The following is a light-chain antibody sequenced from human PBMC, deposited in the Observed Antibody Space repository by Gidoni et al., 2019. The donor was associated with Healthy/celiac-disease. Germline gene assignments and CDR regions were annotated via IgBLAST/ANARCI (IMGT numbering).Light chain of an antibody. Sequence: IVMTQSPLSLPVTPGEPASISCRSSQSPLHSNGYNYLDWYRQKPGQSPQLLIYLGSNRASGVPDRFSGSGSGTDFTLKISRVEAEDVGVYYCMQALQTPWTFGQXTKVEIK. V-gene: IGKV2-28*01. CDR3: MQALQTPWT. CDR1: QSPLHSNGYNY. CDR2: LGS. J-gene: IGKJ1*01.